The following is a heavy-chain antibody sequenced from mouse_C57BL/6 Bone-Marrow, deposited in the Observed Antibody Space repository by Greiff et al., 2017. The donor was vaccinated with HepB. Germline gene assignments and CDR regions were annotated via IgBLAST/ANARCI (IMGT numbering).Heavy chain of an antibody. V-gene: IGHV5-9-1*02. CDR2: ISSGGDYI. CDR3: TREGHWFAY. D-gene: IGHD3-3*01. J-gene: IGHJ3*01. CDR1: GFTFSSYA. Sequence: EVQGVESGEGLVKPGGSLKLSCAASGFTFSSYAMSWVRQTPEKRLEWVAYISSGGDYIYYADTVKGRSTISRDNARNTLYLQMSSLKSEDTAIYYCTREGHWFAYWGQGTLVTVSA.